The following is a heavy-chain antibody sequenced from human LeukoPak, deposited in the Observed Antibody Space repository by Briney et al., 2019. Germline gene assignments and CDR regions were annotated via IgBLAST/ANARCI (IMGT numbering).Heavy chain of an antibody. J-gene: IGHJ3*02. CDR3: ARDSSGYYYPDAFDI. CDR1: GFTFSSYW. Sequence: PGGSLRLSCAASGFTFSSYWMSWVRQAPGKGLEWVANIKQDGSEKYYVDSVKGRFSISRDNAKNSLYLQMNSLRAEDTAVYYCARDSSGYYYPDAFDIWGQGTMVTVSS. V-gene: IGHV3-7*04. CDR2: IKQDGSEK. D-gene: IGHD3-22*01.